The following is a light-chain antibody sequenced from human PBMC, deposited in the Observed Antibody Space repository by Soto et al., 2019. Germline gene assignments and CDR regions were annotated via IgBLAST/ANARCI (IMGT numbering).Light chain of an antibody. CDR2: RAS. J-gene: IGKJ2*01. CDR1: QSINNY. CDR3: QQYSTWPPKYT. V-gene: IGKV3-15*01. Sequence: EIVMTQSPATLSVSPGGRATLSCRASQSINNYLAWYQQRPGQPPRLLVYRASTRATGIPARFSGSGSGTEFSLTIRSPQSEDFAIYYCQQYSTWPPKYTFGQGTKLEI.